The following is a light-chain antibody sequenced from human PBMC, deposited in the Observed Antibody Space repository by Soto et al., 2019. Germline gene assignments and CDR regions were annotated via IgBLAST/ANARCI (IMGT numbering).Light chain of an antibody. CDR2: GAS. CDR1: QSVSNNY. J-gene: IGKJ5*01. Sequence: EIVLTQSPGTLSLSPGERATLSCRASQSVSNNYLAWYQQKPGQAPRLLIYGASNRATVIPDRFSGSGSGTDFTLTISSLQPQDIATYYCQHFANLPMTFGQGTRLEIK. CDR3: QHFANLPMT. V-gene: IGKV3-20*01.